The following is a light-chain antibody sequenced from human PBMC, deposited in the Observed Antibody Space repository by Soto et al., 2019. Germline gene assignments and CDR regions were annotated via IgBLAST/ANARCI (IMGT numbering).Light chain of an antibody. CDR2: DVS. CDR1: SSDVGGYNY. V-gene: IGLV2-11*01. J-gene: IGLJ3*02. Sequence: QSALTQPRSVSGSPGQSVTISCTGTSSDVGGYNYVSWYQQHPGKAPKLMIYDVSKRPSGVPDRFSGSKSGNTASLTISGLPAEDEADYYCGSYAGSYTLFGGGTQLTVL. CDR3: GSYAGSYTL.